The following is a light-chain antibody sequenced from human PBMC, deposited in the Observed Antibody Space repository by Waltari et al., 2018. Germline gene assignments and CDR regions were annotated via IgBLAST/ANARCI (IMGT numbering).Light chain of an antibody. CDR1: QNIDNN. Sequence: EVVMTQSPAALSVSPRERVPLSCKASQNIDNNLAWYQQKPGQSPRLLIYGASTRATGVPARFSGSGSGTEFTLTISSLQSEDCAVFYCQQYNRWPPLTFGGGTKVEIK. J-gene: IGKJ4*01. CDR2: GAS. V-gene: IGKV3-15*01. CDR3: QQYNRWPPLT.